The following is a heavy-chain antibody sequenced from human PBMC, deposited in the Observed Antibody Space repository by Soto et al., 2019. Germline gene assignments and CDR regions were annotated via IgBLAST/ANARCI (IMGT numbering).Heavy chain of an antibody. CDR1: GFTFSSYA. CDR2: ISGSGGST. J-gene: IGHJ5*02. Sequence: PGGSLRLSCAASGFTFSSYAMSWVRQAPGKGLEWVSAISGSGGSTYYADSVKGRFTISRDNSKNTLYLQMNSLRAEDTAVYYCAKDMSSCSGGSCYINWFDPWGQGSLVTVSS. CDR3: AKDMSSCSGGSCYINWFDP. V-gene: IGHV3-23*01. D-gene: IGHD2-15*01.